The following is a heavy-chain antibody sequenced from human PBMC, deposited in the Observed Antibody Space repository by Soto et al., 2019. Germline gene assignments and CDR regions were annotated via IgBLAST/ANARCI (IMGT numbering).Heavy chain of an antibody. CDR1: GFTFSNYA. V-gene: IGHV3-30-3*01. Sequence: GGSLRVSCAASGFTFSNYARHWVRPAPGKGLEWVAVISYDGSIKYYAESVKGRFTISRDNSKNTLYLQMNSLRGEDTAVFYCAREGGDYVIFDYWGQGTLVTVSS. D-gene: IGHD4-17*01. CDR2: ISYDGSIK. CDR3: AREGGDYVIFDY. J-gene: IGHJ4*02.